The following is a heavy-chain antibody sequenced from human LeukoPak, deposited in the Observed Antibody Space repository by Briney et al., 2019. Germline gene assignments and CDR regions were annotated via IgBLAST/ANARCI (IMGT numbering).Heavy chain of an antibody. CDR3: ASSPYDFWSGYPDPYFDY. D-gene: IGHD3-3*01. J-gene: IGHJ4*02. V-gene: IGHV1-2*02. CDR2: INPNSGGT. Sequence: SVNVSCKASGYTFTGYYMHWVRQAPGQGLEWMGWINPNSGGTNYAQKFQGRVTMTRDTSISTAYMELSRLRSDDTAVYYCASSPYDFWSGYPDPYFDYWGQGTLVTVSS. CDR1: GYTFTGYY.